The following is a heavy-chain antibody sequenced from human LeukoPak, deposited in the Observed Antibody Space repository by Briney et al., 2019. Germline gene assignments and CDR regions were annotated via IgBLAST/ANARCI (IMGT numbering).Heavy chain of an antibody. D-gene: IGHD6-19*01. Sequence: PSETLSLTCTVSGYSISSGYYWGWIRQPPGKGLEWIGSIYHSGSTYYNPSLKSRVTISVDTSKNQFSLKLSSVTAADTAVYYCARDWPTIETSRIAVAGSFDYWGQGTLVTVSS. CDR3: ARDWPTIETSRIAVAGSFDY. CDR1: GYSISSGYY. J-gene: IGHJ4*02. V-gene: IGHV4-38-2*02. CDR2: IYHSGST.